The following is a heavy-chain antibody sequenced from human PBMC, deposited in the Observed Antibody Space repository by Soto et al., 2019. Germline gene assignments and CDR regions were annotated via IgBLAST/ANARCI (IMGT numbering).Heavy chain of an antibody. J-gene: IGHJ6*02. D-gene: IGHD3-22*01. CDR2: ISGSGGST. CDR1: GFTFSSYA. CDR3: AKDGPLEWGARYYDTIYGMDV. Sequence: GGSLRLSCAASGFTFSSYAMGWVRQAPWKGLEWVSAISGSGGSTYYADSVKGRFTISRDNSKNTLCLQMNSLRAEDTAVYYCAKDGPLEWGARYYDTIYGMDVWGQGTTVTVSS. V-gene: IGHV3-23*01.